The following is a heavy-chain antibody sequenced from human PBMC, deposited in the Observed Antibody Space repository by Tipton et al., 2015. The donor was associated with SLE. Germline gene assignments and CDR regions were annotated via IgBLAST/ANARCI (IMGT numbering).Heavy chain of an antibody. CDR3: ARGEDPDPFDS. J-gene: IGHJ3*02. CDR2: IHYNGNT. Sequence: TLSLTCTVSGGSISSGKCYWSWIRQHPGKGLEWIAYIHYNGNTYYNPSLKSRVTISIDASKNQFSLKLSSVTAADTAVYSCARGEDPDPFDSWGRGTMVTVSS. CDR1: GGSISSGKCY. V-gene: IGHV4-31*03.